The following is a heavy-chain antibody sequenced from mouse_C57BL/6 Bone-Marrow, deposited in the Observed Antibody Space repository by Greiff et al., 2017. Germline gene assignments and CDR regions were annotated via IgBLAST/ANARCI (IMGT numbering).Heavy chain of an antibody. CDR2: IYPGDGDT. CDR1: GYAFSSYW. Sequence: QVQLKESGAELVKPGASVKISCKASGYAFSSYWMNWVKQRPGKGLEWIGQIYPGDGDTNYNGKFKGKATLTADKSSSTAYMQLSSLTSEDSAVYFCAREGGITKVVEGYFDVWGTGTTVTVSS. J-gene: IGHJ1*03. CDR3: AREGGITKVVEGYFDV. V-gene: IGHV1-80*01. D-gene: IGHD1-1*01.